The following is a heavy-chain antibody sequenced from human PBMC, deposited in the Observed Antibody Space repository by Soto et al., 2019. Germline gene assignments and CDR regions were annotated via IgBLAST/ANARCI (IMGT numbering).Heavy chain of an antibody. CDR1: GASISSSSRF. J-gene: IGHJ4*02. V-gene: IGHV4-39*01. Sequence: QLQLQESGPGLVKPSETLSLTCTVSGASISSSSRFWGWIRQPPGRGLEWIASFYYGGSTFFNSSLKSRVTISVDTSKNEFSLKLSSVPAADTAVYYCARILVGTDYFDNWGQGTLVTVSS. CDR2: FYYGGST. CDR3: ARILVGTDYFDN. D-gene: IGHD2-8*02.